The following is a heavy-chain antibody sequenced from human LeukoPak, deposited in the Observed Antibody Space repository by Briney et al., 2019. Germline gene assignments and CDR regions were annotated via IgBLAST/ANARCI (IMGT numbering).Heavy chain of an antibody. CDR3: ARDWGADWGHLDY. Sequence: SQTLSLTFAISGDSVSRNSAAWSWLRQSPSRGVEWLGRTYFRSKWYNDYPLSVKSPITLHPHTSKHQFSLQLNSVTPEDTAVYYCARDWGADWGHLDYWGQGTLVTVSS. V-gene: IGHV6-1*01. D-gene: IGHD7-27*01. CDR2: TYFRSKWYN. J-gene: IGHJ4*02. CDR1: GDSVSRNSAA.